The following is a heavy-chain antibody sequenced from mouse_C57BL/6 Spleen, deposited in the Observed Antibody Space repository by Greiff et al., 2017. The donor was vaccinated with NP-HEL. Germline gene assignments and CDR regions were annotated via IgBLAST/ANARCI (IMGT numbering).Heavy chain of an antibody. CDR1: GYTFTSYW. J-gene: IGHJ4*01. V-gene: IGHV1-72*01. CDR3: ARRTAHYYAMDY. CDR2: IDPNSGGT. Sequence: QVQLQQPGAELVKPGASVKLSCKASGYTFTSYWMHWVKQRPGRGLEWIGRIDPNSGGTKYNEKFKSTATLTVDKPTSTAYMQISSLTSEDSAVYYCARRTAHYYAMDYWGQGTSVTVSS. D-gene: IGHD3-2*01.